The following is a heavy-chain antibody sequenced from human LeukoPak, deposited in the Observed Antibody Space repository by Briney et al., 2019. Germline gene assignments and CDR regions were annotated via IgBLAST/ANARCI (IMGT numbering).Heavy chain of an antibody. V-gene: IGHV4-38-2*02. CDR3: AKSNGYGLVDI. J-gene: IGHJ3*02. D-gene: IGHD3-10*01. Sequence: PSETLSLTCTVSGYSIRSGFYWGWIRQSPGKGLEWIGNIYHSGITYYTPSLKSRVTISVDTSKNQFYLKLSSVTAADTAVYYCAKSNGYGLVDIWGQGTMVTVSS. CDR2: IYHSGIT. CDR1: GYSIRSGFY.